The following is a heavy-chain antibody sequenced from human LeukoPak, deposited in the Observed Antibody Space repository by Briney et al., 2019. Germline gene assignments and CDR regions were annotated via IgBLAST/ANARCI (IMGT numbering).Heavy chain of an antibody. CDR2: INHSGST. J-gene: IGHJ4*02. CDR3: ARGQLGEDY. D-gene: IGHD3-16*01. Sequence: SETLSLTCAVYGGSFSGYYWSWIRQPPGKGLEWIGEINHSGSTNYNPSLKSRVTISVDTTKNQFSLKLSSVTAADTAVYYCARGQLGEDYWGQGTLVTVSS. V-gene: IGHV4-34*01. CDR1: GGSFSGYY.